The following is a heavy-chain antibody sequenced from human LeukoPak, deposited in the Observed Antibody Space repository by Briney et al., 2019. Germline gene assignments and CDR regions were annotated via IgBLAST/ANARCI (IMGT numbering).Heavy chain of an antibody. J-gene: IGHJ6*02. D-gene: IGHD3-22*01. V-gene: IGHV4-39*01. Sequence: PSETLSLTCTVSGGSISSSYYYWGWIRQPPGKGLEWIGSIYSSGSTYYNPSLKSRVTISVDTSKNQFSLKLTSVTAADTAVYYCARSPPYYDSSGYYLGYYYGMDVWGQGTTVTVSS. CDR2: IYSSGST. CDR1: GGSISSSYYY. CDR3: ARSPPYYDSSGYYLGYYYGMDV.